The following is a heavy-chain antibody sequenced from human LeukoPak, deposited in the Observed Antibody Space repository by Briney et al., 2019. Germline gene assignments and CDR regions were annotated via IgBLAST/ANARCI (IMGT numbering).Heavy chain of an antibody. V-gene: IGHV4-4*07. Sequence: SETLSLTCTVSGGSISSYYWSWIRQPAGKGLEWIGRIYTSGSTNYNPSLKSRVTMSVDTSKNQFSLKLSSVTAADTAVYYCARVVGGGCSSTSCYRSYYYYYMDVWGKGTTVTVSS. CDR3: ARVVGGGCSSTSCYRSYYYYYMDV. D-gene: IGHD2-2*01. CDR1: GGSISSYY. CDR2: IYTSGST. J-gene: IGHJ6*03.